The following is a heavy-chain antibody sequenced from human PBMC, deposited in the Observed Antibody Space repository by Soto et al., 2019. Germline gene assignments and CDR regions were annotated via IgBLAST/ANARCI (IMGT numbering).Heavy chain of an antibody. CDR1: GFTFGAYV. CDR3: AREGVQHGSGPYYYYCMDV. D-gene: IGHD3-10*01. CDR2: ISNNGNYK. V-gene: IGHV3-30-3*01. J-gene: IGHJ6*02. Sequence: PGGSLRLSCAASGFTFGAYVMHWVRQAPGKGLEWVAHISNNGNYKYYADSVKGRFTISRDNAKNTLYLQMNSLRAEDTAVYYCAREGVQHGSGPYYYYCMDVWGQGTTVTVSS.